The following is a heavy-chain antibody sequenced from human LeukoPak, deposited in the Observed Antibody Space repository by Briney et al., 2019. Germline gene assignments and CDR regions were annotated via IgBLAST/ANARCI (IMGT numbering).Heavy chain of an antibody. D-gene: IGHD3-9*01. Sequence: ASVKVSCKATGFTFTNYDINWVRQATGQGLEWMGWMNPINGNTGYAQKFQGRVTMTRDTSISTAYMELRSLTSEDTAVYYCAARSDYDIFDYWGQGTLVTVSS. CDR1: GFTFTNYD. CDR2: MNPINGNT. V-gene: IGHV1-8*01. CDR3: AARSDYDIFDY. J-gene: IGHJ4*02.